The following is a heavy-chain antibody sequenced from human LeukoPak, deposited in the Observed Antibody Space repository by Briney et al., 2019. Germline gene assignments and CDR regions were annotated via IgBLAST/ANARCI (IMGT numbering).Heavy chain of an antibody. J-gene: IGHJ4*02. Sequence: SETLSLTCTVSGGSISSYYWSWIRQPPGKGLEWIGYIYHSGSTNYNPSLKSRVTISVDTSKNQFSLKLSSVTAADTAVYYCARQAATHAWDFDYWGQGTLVTVSS. CDR1: GGSISSYY. D-gene: IGHD2-15*01. V-gene: IGHV4-59*08. CDR2: IYHSGST. CDR3: ARQAATHAWDFDY.